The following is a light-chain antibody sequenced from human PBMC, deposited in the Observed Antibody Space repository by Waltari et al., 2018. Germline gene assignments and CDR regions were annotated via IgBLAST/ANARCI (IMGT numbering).Light chain of an antibody. CDR2: AAT. CDR1: QGISNY. CDR3: LQHNSYPLT. V-gene: IGKV1-17*02. Sequence: DIQMTQSPSSLSASVGDTVTITCRASQGISNYLNWFQQKPGKVPKLLIYAATTLQSGVPSRFSVSGSGTEFTLTISNLQPEDFAAYYCLQHNSYPLTFGGGTRVEIK. J-gene: IGKJ4*01.